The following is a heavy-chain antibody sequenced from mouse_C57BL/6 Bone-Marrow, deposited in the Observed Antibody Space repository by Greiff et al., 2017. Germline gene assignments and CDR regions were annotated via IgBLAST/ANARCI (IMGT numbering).Heavy chain of an antibody. Sequence: EVMLVESGGGLVQPGGSLKLSCAASGFTFSDYYMYWVRQTPEKRLEWVAYISNGGGSTYYPDTVKGRFTISRDNAKNTLYLQMSRLKSEDTAMYYCARNAYYSNYVLDYWGQGTTLTVSS. CDR3: ARNAYYSNYVLDY. V-gene: IGHV5-12*01. J-gene: IGHJ2*01. CDR2: ISNGGGST. CDR1: GFTFSDYY. D-gene: IGHD2-5*01.